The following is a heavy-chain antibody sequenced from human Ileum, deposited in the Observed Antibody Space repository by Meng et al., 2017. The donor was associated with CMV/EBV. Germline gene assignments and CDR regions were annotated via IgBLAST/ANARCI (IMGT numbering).Heavy chain of an antibody. J-gene: IGHJ4*02. Sequence: SETLSLTCTVSGGSISSSSYYWGWIRQPPGKGLEWIGSIYYSGSTYYNPSLKSRVTISVDTSKNQFSLKLSSVTAADTAVYHCARLMVGATGYFDYWGQGTLVTVSS. CDR2: IYYSGST. V-gene: IGHV4-39*07. D-gene: IGHD1-26*01. CDR3: ARLMVGATGYFDY. CDR1: GGSISSSSYY.